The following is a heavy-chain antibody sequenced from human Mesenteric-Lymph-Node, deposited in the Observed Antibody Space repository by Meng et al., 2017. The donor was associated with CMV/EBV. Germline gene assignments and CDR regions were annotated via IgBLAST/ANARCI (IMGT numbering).Heavy chain of an antibody. V-gene: IGHV3-30-3*01. D-gene: IGHD6-6*01. CDR1: GIIVSKKY. CDR3: ARDGNIGPRMDV. Sequence: SCAASGIIVSKKYMRRVRQAPGKGLEWVAVISYDGTNKYYADSVKGRFTISRDNSKNTLYLQINSLRGEDTAVFYCARDGNIGPRMDVWGQGTTVTVSS. J-gene: IGHJ6*02. CDR2: ISYDGTNK.